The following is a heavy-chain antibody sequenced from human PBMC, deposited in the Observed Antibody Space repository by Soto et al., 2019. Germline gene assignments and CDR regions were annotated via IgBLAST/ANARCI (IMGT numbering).Heavy chain of an antibody. CDR2: IYYSGTT. J-gene: IGHJ4*02. CDR1: GVSINSYY. Sequence: SETLSLTCAGSGVSINSYYWSWIRQPPGKALEWIGYIYYSGTTYYNPSLKSRVTISVDTSKNQFSLKLRSVTAADTAVYYCARVTGDYYFDYWGQGTLVTVSS. D-gene: IGHD3-9*01. V-gene: IGHV4-59*12. CDR3: ARVTGDYYFDY.